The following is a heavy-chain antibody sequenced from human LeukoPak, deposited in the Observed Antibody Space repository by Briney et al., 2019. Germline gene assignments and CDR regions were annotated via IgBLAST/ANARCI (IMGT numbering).Heavy chain of an antibody. V-gene: IGHV1-2*06. CDR3: ATPYYYDSSGYYRNHDAFDI. J-gene: IGHJ3*02. D-gene: IGHD3-22*01. CDR2: INPNSGGT. Sequence: GASVKVSCKASGYTFTGYYMHWVRQAPGRGLEWMGRINPNSGGTNYAQKFQGRVTMTRDTSISTAYMELSRLRSDDTAVYYCATPYYYDSSGYYRNHDAFDIWGQGTMVTVSS. CDR1: GYTFTGYY.